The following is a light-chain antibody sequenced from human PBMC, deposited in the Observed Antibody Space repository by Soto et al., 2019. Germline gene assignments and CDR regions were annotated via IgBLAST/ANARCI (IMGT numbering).Light chain of an antibody. CDR2: AAS. Sequence: DLQMTQSPSSVSASVGDRVTITCRASQGIGTWLSWYQQKPGKAPKLLIFAASNLQSGVPSRFSGSGSGTDFTLTITSLQPEDFATYSCQQAHSFPLTFGPGTKVDV. J-gene: IGKJ3*01. CDR3: QQAHSFPLT. CDR1: QGIGTW. V-gene: IGKV1-12*01.